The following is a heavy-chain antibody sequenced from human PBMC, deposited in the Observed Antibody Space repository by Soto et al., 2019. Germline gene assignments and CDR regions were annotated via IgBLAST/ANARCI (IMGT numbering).Heavy chain of an antibody. Sequence: GGSLRLSCAASGFTVNSHFLSWVRQAPGEGLEWVSFIYTDRSTYYAGSVKGRFTISRDDSENTVYLQMNSLRGEDTAVYYCARAPPEATLCDLYSWGHGT. CDR3: ARAPPEATLCDLYS. V-gene: IGHV3-66*01. J-gene: IGHJ6*01. D-gene: IGHD2-8*01. CDR1: GFTVNSHF. CDR2: IYTDRST.